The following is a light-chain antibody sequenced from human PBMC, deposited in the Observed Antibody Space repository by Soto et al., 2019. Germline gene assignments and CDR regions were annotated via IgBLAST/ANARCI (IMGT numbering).Light chain of an antibody. CDR1: QSVSSSY. V-gene: IGKV3-20*01. Sequence: EIVLTQSPGTLSLSPGERATLSCRASQSVSSSYLAWYQQKPGQAPRLLIYGASGRATGIPDRFSGSGSGTAFTLTINRLEPEDFAVYYCQQYGSSPPVTFGQGTRLETK. CDR3: QQYGSSPPVT. J-gene: IGKJ5*01. CDR2: GAS.